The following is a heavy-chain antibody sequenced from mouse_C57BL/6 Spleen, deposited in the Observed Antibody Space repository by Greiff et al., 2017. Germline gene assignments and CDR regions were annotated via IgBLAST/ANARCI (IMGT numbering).Heavy chain of an antibody. Sequence: EVKLVEFGGDLVKPGGSLKLSCAASGFTFSSYGMSWVRQTPDKRLEWAATISSGGSYTYYPDSVKGRFTISRDNAKNTLYLQMSSLKSEDTAMYYCARRDSNWYFDVWGTGTTVTVSS. CDR3: ARRDSNWYFDV. D-gene: IGHD2-5*01. CDR1: GFTFSSYG. V-gene: IGHV5-6*02. J-gene: IGHJ1*03. CDR2: ISSGGSYT.